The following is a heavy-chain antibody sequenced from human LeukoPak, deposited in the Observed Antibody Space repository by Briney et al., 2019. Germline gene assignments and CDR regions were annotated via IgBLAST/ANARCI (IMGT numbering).Heavy chain of an antibody. CDR3: ARGPSYFQH. Sequence: SQTLSLTCAISGDSVSSNSATWNWIRQSPSRGPEWLGRTYYRSKWYKYYAVSVKGRITINPDTSKDQFSLQLNSVTPEDTAVYYCARGPSYFQHWGQGTLVTVSS. CDR1: GDSVSSNSAT. J-gene: IGHJ1*01. CDR2: TYYRSKWYK. V-gene: IGHV6-1*01.